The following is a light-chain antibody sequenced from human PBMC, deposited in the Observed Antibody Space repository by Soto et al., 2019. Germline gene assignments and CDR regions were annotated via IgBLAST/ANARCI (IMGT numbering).Light chain of an antibody. Sequence: QSALTQPPSVSGTPGQRVTISCSGSSSNVAINPVNWYQHLPGAAPRLLIYETDRRSSGVPDRFSASKSGTSDSLAISGLTSEDEADYYCEAWDETLDGLYVFGTGTKVTVL. V-gene: IGLV1-44*01. CDR3: EAWDETLDGLYV. CDR2: ETD. J-gene: IGLJ1*01. CDR1: SSNVAINP.